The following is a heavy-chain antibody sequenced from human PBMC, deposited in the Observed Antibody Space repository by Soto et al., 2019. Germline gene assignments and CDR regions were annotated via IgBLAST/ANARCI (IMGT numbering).Heavy chain of an antibody. D-gene: IGHD2-2*01. CDR3: GRSRRTSCLTFDY. CDR1: GGSISSYY. V-gene: IGHV4-59*01. CDR2: LYYSGST. J-gene: IGHJ4*02. Sequence: SETLSRTCTVSGGSISSYYWSWIRQPPGKGLERIGHLYYSGSTNYNPSLKSRVTISVDTSKNQFSLKLSSVTAADTAVSSCGRSRRTSCLTFDYCGQGTLVTGS.